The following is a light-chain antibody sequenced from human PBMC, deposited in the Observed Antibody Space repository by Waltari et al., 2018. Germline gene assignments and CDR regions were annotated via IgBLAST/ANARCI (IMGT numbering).Light chain of an antibody. V-gene: IGLV2-23*02. J-gene: IGLJ2*01. Sequence: QSALTQPASVSGSPGQSITISCTVTTSHVGTYNLVSCYQQHPGKAPKLIIYEDNKRPSGVSDRLSGSKSGNTASLTISGLQAEDEADYYCCTYVGRTTFHVTFGGGTK. CDR2: EDN. CDR1: TSHVGTYNL. CDR3: CTYVGRTTFHVT.